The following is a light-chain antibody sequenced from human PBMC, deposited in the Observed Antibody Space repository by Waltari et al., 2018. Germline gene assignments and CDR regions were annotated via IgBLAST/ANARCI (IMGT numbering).Light chain of an antibody. J-gene: IGKJ1*01. CDR2: ATS. CDR3: QQYNNWPPWT. CDR1: QGVSSK. Sequence: EIVMTQSPATLSVSPGERATLSCRASQGVSSKLAWYQQKPGPPPRLLLYATSVRAAGIPARFSGSGSGTEFTLTISSLQSDDFAVYYCQQYNNWPPWTFGQGTKVEIK. V-gene: IGKV3-15*01.